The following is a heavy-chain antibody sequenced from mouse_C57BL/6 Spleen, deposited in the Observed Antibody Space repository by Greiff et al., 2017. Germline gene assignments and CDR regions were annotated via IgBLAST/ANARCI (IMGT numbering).Heavy chain of an antibody. Sequence: VQLVESGAELVRPGASVTLSCKASGYTFTDYEMHWVKQTPVHGLEWIGAIDPETGGTAYNQKFKGKATLTADKSSSTAYMELRSLTSEDSAVYCCKRRTMDYWGQGTSVTVSS. CDR1: GYTFTDYE. CDR2: IDPETGGT. V-gene: IGHV1-15*01. CDR3: KRRTMDY. J-gene: IGHJ4*01.